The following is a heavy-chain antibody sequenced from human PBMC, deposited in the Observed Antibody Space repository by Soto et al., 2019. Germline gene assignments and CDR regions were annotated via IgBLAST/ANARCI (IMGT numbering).Heavy chain of an antibody. CDR3: AGVRFYWQRLGVAFDI. Sequence: PSETLSLTCTVYGGSFSGYYWSWIRQPPGKGLEWIGEINHSGSTNYNPSLKSRVTISVDTSKNQFSLKLSSVTAADTAVYYCAGVRFYWQRLGVAFDIWGKGTMVTVSS. CDR2: INHSGST. CDR1: GGSFSGYY. V-gene: IGHV4-34*01. J-gene: IGHJ3*02. D-gene: IGHD3-16*01.